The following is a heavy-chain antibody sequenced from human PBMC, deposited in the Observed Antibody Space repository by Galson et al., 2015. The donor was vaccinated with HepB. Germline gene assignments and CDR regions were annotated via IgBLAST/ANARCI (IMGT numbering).Heavy chain of an antibody. CDR3: ARGFTVTTSDYYYGMDV. Sequence: SLRLSCAASGFTFSNYAMHWVRQAPGKGLECVAGISCDGSNKYYADSVKGRFTISRDNSKNTLYLQMNSLRAEDTAVYYCARGFTVTTSDYYYGMDVWGQVTTVTVSS. J-gene: IGHJ6*02. CDR1: GFTFSNYA. V-gene: IGHV3-30*04. D-gene: IGHD4-17*01. CDR2: ISCDGSNK.